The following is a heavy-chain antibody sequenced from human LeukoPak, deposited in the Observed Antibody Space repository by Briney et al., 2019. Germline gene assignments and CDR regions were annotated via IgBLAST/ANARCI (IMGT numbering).Heavy chain of an antibody. J-gene: IGHJ4*02. CDR1: GFTFSSYA. D-gene: IGHD3-16*02. CDR2: ISSNGGST. V-gene: IGHV3-64D*09. Sequence: GGSLRLSCSASGFTFSSYAMPWVRQAPGKGLEYVSAISSNGGSTYYADSVKGRFTISRDNSKNTLYLQMSSLRAEDTAVYYCVSSIMITFGGVIANDYWGQGTLVTVSS. CDR3: VSSIMITFGGVIANDY.